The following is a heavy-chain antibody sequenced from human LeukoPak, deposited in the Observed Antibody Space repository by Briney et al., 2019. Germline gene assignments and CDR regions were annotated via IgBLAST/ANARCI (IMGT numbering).Heavy chain of an antibody. CDR1: GFTFNDYA. V-gene: IGHV3-53*01. CDR2: IYSGGST. D-gene: IGHD5-18*01. J-gene: IGHJ2*01. CDR3: ARVDTAMVPFDL. Sequence: PGGSLRLSCAASGFTFNDYAMHWVRQAPGKGLEWVSVIYSGGSTYYADSVKGRFTISRDNSKNTLYLQMNSLRAEDTAVYYCARVDTAMVPFDLWGRGTLVTVSS.